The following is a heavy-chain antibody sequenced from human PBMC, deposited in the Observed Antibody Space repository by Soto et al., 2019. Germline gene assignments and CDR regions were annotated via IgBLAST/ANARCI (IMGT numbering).Heavy chain of an antibody. CDR3: ARDSYYGSGIDY. CDR2: ISSSSSYI. J-gene: IGHJ4*02. Sequence: GGSLRLSYAASGFTFSSYAMSWVRQAPGKGLEWVSSISSSSSYIYYADSVKGRFTISRDNAKNSLYLQMNSLRAEDTAVYYCARDSYYGSGIDYWGQGTLVTVSS. CDR1: GFTFSSYA. V-gene: IGHV3-21*01. D-gene: IGHD3-10*01.